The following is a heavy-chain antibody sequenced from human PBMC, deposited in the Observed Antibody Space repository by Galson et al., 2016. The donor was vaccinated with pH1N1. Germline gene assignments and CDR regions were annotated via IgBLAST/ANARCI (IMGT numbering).Heavy chain of an antibody. J-gene: IGHJ4*02. CDR3: PRSIGNIGAH. V-gene: IGHV3-7*01. CDR2: INEDGSKI. Sequence: SLRLSCAASGFSLSSFWMTWVRQAPEKGLEWVANINEDGSKIYYVDSVKGRFTISRDNAKNSLYLQMNSLRAEDTAVYYWPRSIGNIGAHWGQGTLVTVSS. CDR1: GFSLSSFW. D-gene: IGHD5-12*01.